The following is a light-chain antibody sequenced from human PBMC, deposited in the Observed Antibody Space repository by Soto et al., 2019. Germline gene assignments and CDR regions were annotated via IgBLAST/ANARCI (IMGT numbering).Light chain of an antibody. Sequence: EIVLTQSPATLSVSPGETATVSCRASQSISKYLALYQQIPGQTPRLLIYNASNRAAGIPARFSGSGSGTDFTLTIARLEPEDFAVYYCQHRTNWPPKLTFGGGTRVE. CDR3: QHRTNWPPKLT. CDR2: NAS. J-gene: IGKJ4*01. CDR1: QSISKY. V-gene: IGKV3-11*01.